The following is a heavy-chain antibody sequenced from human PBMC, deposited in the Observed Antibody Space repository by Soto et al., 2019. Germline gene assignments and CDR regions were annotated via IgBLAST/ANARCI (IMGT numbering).Heavy chain of an antibody. CDR1: GGSISSGDYY. V-gene: IGHV4-30-4*01. J-gene: IGHJ4*02. D-gene: IGHD4-17*01. CDR3: ARDHNYGGKGLGFDY. Sequence: QVQLQESGPGLVKPSQTLSLTCTVSGGSISSGDYYWSWIRQPPGKGLEWIGYIYYSGSTYYNPSLKSRVTISVDTSKNQFSLKLSSVTAADTAVYYCARDHNYGGKGLGFDYWGQGTLVTVSS. CDR2: IYYSGST.